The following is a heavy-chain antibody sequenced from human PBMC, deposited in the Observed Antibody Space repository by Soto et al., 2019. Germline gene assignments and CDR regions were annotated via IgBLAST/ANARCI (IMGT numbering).Heavy chain of an antibody. D-gene: IGHD2-2*01. CDR2: IIPILGIA. J-gene: IGHJ6*03. Sequence: VQLVQSGAEVKKPGSSVKVSCKASGGTFSSYTISWVRQAPGQGLEWMGRIIPILGIANYAQKFQGRVTITADKSTSTAYMELSSLRSEDTAVYYCASDCSSTSCHPYYYYYMDVWGKGTTVTVSS. CDR3: ASDCSSTSCHPYYYYYMDV. CDR1: GGTFSSYT. V-gene: IGHV1-69*02.